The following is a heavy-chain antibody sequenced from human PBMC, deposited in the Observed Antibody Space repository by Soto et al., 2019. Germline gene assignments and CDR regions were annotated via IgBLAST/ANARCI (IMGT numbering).Heavy chain of an antibody. V-gene: IGHV1-69*13. CDR2: IIPIFGTS. CDR1: GGTFSSYA. D-gene: IGHD5-12*01. CDR3: VRGKMREMATILRDKWFDP. J-gene: IGHJ5*02. Sequence: SVKVSCKASGGTFSSYAINWVRQAPGQGLEWMGGIIPIFGTSNYAQKFQGRVTITADESTRTAYMELSSLRSEDTAVYYRVRGKMREMATILRDKWFDPWGQGTLVTVSS.